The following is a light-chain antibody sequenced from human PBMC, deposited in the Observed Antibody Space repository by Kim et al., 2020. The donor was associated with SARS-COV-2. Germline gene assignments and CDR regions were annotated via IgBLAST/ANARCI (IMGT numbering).Light chain of an antibody. CDR3: QAWASSTVV. V-gene: IGLV3-1*01. CDR1: ELGDKY. J-gene: IGLJ2*01. Sequence: VSQGQTASITCSGDELGDKYGCWYQQKPGQSPVRLIHQDNKRPSGVPERFSGSNSGNTANLAISGTQAMDEADYYCQAWASSTVVFGGGTQLTVL. CDR2: QDN.